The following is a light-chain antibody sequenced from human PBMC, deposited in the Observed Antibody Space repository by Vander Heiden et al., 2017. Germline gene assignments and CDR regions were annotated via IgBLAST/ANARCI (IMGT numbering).Light chain of an antibody. CDR3: QQSYSTPYT. CDR2: AAS. J-gene: IGKJ2*01. V-gene: IGKV1-39*01. Sequence: DIQMTQSPSSLSASVGDRVTITCRASQSISSYLNWYQQKPGKAPKLLIYAASSLQSGVPSRCSGSGSGTDCTLTISSLQPEDIATYYCQQSYSTPYTFGQGTKLEIK. CDR1: QSISSY.